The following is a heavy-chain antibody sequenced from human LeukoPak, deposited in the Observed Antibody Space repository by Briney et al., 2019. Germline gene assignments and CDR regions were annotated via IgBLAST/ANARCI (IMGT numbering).Heavy chain of an antibody. J-gene: IGHJ4*02. D-gene: IGHD3-3*01. CDR2: ISGSGGST. Sequence: GSLRLSCAASGFTFSSYAMSWVRQAPGKGLEWVSAISGSGGSTYYADSVKGRFTISRDNSKNTLYLQMNSLRAEDTAVYYCAKSIREITIFGVVMRQITRSYYFDYWGQGTLVTVSS. CDR3: AKSIREITIFGVVMRQITRSYYFDY. V-gene: IGHV3-23*01. CDR1: GFTFSSYA.